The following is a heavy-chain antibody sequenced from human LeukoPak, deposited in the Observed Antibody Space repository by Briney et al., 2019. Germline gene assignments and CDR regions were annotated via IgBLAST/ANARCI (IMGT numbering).Heavy chain of an antibody. J-gene: IGHJ4*02. D-gene: IGHD2-15*01. CDR3: PSDNEYCSGGTCYSGQAY. V-gene: IGHV4-4*07. CDR2: INASGTI. CDR1: GGSISNYY. Sequence: PSETLSLTCTVSGGSISNYYWNWLRQPAGKGLEWIGRINASGTINYNPSLKSRVTMSLDTSKSQFSLILSSVTAADTAVYYCPSDNEYCSGGTCYSGQAYSGQGKLVTVSS.